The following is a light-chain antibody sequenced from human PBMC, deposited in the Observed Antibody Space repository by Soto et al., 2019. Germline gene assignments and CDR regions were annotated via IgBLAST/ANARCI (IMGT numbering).Light chain of an antibody. J-gene: IGKJ3*01. CDR2: AAS. V-gene: IGKV1-39*01. Sequence: DIQMTQSPSSLSASVGDRVTITCRASQTSSNHLNWYQRKPGQAPKLLIYAASSLHSGVPSRFSGSGSGTDFSLTISSLQPDDFATYYCQQSHTTPLFTFGPGTKVDIK. CDR1: QTSSNH. CDR3: QQSHTTPLFT.